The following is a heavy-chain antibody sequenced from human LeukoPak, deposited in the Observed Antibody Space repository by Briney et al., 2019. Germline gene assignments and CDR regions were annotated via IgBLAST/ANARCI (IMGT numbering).Heavy chain of an antibody. J-gene: IGHJ4*02. V-gene: IGHV3-43*02. CDR1: GFTFEDYA. D-gene: IGHD6-13*01. CDR3: AKGTAAAGYFDY. CDR2: INGDGGST. Sequence: AGGSLRLSCAASGFTFEDYAMHWGRQAPGKGLEWVSLINGDGGSTYYADSVKGRFTISRDNSKNSLYLQMNSLRTEDTALYYCAKGTAAAGYFDYWGQGTLVTVSS.